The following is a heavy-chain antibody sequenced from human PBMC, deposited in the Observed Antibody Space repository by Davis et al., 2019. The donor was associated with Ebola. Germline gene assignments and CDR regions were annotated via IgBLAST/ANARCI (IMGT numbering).Heavy chain of an antibody. Sequence: GESLKISCAASGFTFSGSAMHWVRQASGIGLEWVGRIRSKANSYATAYAASVKGRFTISRDDSKNTAYLQMNSLKTEDTAVYYCTYYDSSGYGGDYWGQGTLVTVSS. CDR2: IRSKANSYAT. J-gene: IGHJ4*02. D-gene: IGHD3-22*01. CDR1: GFTFSGSA. V-gene: IGHV3-73*01. CDR3: TYYDSSGYGGDY.